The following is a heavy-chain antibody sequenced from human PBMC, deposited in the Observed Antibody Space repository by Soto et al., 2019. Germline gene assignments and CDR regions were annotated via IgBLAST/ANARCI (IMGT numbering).Heavy chain of an antibody. J-gene: IGHJ4*02. CDR1: GGTFSSYA. CDR3: ARVSGYYLPDY. Sequence: SVKVSWKASGGTFSSYAISWVRQAPGQGLEWMGWIIANFGTANYAQKFQGRVTMTADTSASTAYMELSSLTSEDTAVYYCARVSGYYLPDYWGQGTLVTVSS. D-gene: IGHD5-12*01. CDR2: IIANFGTA. V-gene: IGHV1-69*06.